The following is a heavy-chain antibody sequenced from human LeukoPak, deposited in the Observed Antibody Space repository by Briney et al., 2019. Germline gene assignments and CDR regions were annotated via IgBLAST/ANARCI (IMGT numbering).Heavy chain of an antibody. Sequence: SETLSLTCTVPGGSISSYYWSWIRQLPGKGLEWIGYIYYSGTTNYNPSLKSRVTISVDTSKNQFSLKLSSVTAADTAVYYCARGVYIAAAQYGYWGQGTLVTVSS. CDR1: GGSISSYY. J-gene: IGHJ4*02. D-gene: IGHD6-13*01. CDR3: ARGVYIAAAQYGY. CDR2: IYYSGTT. V-gene: IGHV4-59*01.